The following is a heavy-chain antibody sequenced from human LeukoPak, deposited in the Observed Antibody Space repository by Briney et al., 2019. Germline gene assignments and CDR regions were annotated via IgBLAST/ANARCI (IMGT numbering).Heavy chain of an antibody. CDR1: GFTVSSNY. CDR3: ARDGRSSGWTG. V-gene: IGHV3-66*02. Sequence: GGSLRLSCAVSGFTVSSNYMSWVRQAPGKGLEWVSVIYSGGSTYYADSVKGRFTISRDNSKNTLYLQMNSLRAEDTAVYYCARDGRSSGWTGWGQGTLVTVSS. J-gene: IGHJ4*02. D-gene: IGHD6-19*01. CDR2: IYSGGST.